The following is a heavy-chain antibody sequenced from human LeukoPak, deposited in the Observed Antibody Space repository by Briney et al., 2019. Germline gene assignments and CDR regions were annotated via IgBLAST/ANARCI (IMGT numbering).Heavy chain of an antibody. D-gene: IGHD3-9*01. V-gene: IGHV1-69*01. J-gene: IGHJ6*02. CDR2: IIPIFGTA. CDR3: ARGENDILTGYYYYYYGMDV. CDR1: GGTFSSYA. Sequence: ASVKVSCKASGGTFSSYAISWVRQAPGQGLEWMGGIIPIFGTANYAQKFQGRVTITADESTSTAYMELSSLRSEDTAVYYCARGENDILTGYYYYYYGMDVWGQGTTVTVSS.